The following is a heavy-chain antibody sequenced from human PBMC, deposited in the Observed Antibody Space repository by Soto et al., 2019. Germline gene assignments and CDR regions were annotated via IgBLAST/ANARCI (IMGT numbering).Heavy chain of an antibody. V-gene: IGHV1-69*13. D-gene: IGHD3-3*01. J-gene: IGHJ5*02. CDR2: IIPIFGTA. CDR1: GGTFSSYA. CDR3: ARGSVFLEWLLPFDP. Sequence: SVKVSCKASGGTFSSYAISWVRQAPGQGLEWMGGIIPIFGTANYAQKFQGRVTITADESTSTAYMELSSLRSEDTAVYYCARGSVFLEWLLPFDPWGQGTLVTVSS.